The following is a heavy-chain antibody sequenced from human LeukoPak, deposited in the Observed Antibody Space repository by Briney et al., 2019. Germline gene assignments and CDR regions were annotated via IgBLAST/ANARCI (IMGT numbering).Heavy chain of an antibody. CDR2: INCNSGGT. CDR3: AMSSGYSSSWYEHIAARY. V-gene: IGHV1-2*02. D-gene: IGHD6-13*01. J-gene: IGHJ4*02. CDR1: GYTFTDYY. Sequence: ASVKVSCKASGYTFTDYYMHWVRQAPGQGLEWMGWINCNSGGTNYARNFQGRVTVTRDTSISTAYMELSRLRSDDTAVYYCAMSSGYSSSWYEHIAARYWGQGTLVTVSS.